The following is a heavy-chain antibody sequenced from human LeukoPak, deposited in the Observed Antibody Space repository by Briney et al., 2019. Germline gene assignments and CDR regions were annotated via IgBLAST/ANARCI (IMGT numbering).Heavy chain of an antibody. V-gene: IGHV4-4*07. Sequence: SETLSLTCTVSGASIRSHYWSWIRQPAGKGRERIGRFYNSDSHYHPSLKSRVTLSVDASKNQVSLRLTSVTAADTAVYYCASSISAADWYFDLSGRGTVVTVSS. CDR3: ASSISAADWYFDL. CDR2: FYNSDS. CDR1: GASIRSHY. J-gene: IGHJ2*01. D-gene: IGHD6-13*01.